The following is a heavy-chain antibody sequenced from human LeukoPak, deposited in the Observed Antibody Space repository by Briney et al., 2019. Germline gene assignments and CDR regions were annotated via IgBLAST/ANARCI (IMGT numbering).Heavy chain of an antibody. J-gene: IGHJ4*02. CDR3: ARAKNRLGYSSSHFDY. Sequence: SVKVSCKASGGTFSSYAISWVRQAPGQGLEWMGGIIPIFGTANYAQRFQGRVTITTDESTNTAYMELSSLRSEDTAVYYCARAKNRLGYSSSHFDYWGQGTPVTVSS. D-gene: IGHD6-6*01. CDR2: IIPIFGTA. CDR1: GGTFSSYA. V-gene: IGHV1-69*05.